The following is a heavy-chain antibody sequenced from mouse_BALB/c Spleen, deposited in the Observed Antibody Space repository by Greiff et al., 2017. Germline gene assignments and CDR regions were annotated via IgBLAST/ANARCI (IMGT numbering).Heavy chain of an antibody. D-gene: IGHD2-1*01. CDR1: GYTFTDYV. V-gene: IGHV1-77*01. CDR3: ARGNYGNYEMAY. Sequence: VHLVESGPELVKPGASVKMSCKASGYTFTDYVISWVKQRTGQGLEWIGEIYPGSGSTYYNEKFKGKATLTADKSSNTAYMQLSSLTSEDSAVYFCARGNYGNYEMAYWGQGTLVTVSA. J-gene: IGHJ3*01. CDR2: IYPGSGST.